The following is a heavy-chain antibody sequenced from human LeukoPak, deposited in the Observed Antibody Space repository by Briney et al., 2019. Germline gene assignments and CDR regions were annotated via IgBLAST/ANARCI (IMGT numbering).Heavy chain of an antibody. CDR2: IKQDGSEK. CDR3: ARNQRRLDY. J-gene: IGHJ4*02. V-gene: IGHV3-7*01. CDR1: GCTLSTYW. Sequence: RGSLRLSCAVSGCTLSTYWMSWVRQEPGKGLELVANIKQDGSEKYYVDSVKGRFTISRDNAKNSLYLQVNSLRAEDTAVYYCARNQRRLDYWGQGTLVTVSS. D-gene: IGHD1-14*01.